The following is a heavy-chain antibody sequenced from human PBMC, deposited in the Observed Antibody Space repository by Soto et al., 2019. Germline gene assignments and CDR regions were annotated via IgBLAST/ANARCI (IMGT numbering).Heavy chain of an antibody. Sequence: ASVKVSCKASGYTFTSYYLHWVRQAPGQGLEWMGIINPSGGSTSYAQKFQGRVTMTRDTSTSTVYMELSSLRSEDTAVYYCARTGYSYGPIDYWGQGTLVTVSS. V-gene: IGHV1-46*01. D-gene: IGHD5-18*01. J-gene: IGHJ4*02. CDR3: ARTGYSYGPIDY. CDR1: GYTFTSYY. CDR2: INPSGGST.